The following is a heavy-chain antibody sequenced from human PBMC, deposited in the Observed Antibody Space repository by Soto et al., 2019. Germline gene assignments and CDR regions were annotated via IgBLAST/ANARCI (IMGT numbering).Heavy chain of an antibody. CDR1: GFTFSSYG. Sequence: QVQLVESGGGVVQPGRSLRLSCAASGFTFSSYGMHWVRQAPGKGLEWVAVIWYDGSNKYYADSVKGRFTISRDNSKNTLYLQMNSLRAEDTAVYYCARDTFCSSTSCYPYYYGMDVWGQGTTVTVS. D-gene: IGHD2-2*01. CDR2: IWYDGSNK. CDR3: ARDTFCSSTSCYPYYYGMDV. V-gene: IGHV3-33*01. J-gene: IGHJ6*02.